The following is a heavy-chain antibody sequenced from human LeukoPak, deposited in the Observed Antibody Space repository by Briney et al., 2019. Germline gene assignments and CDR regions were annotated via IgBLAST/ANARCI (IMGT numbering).Heavy chain of an antibody. CDR3: AGGNYHTAKNDAFDI. V-gene: IGHV4-34*01. Sequence: SETLSLTCAVYGGSFSGYYWSWIRQPPGKGLEWIGEIDHSGSTNYNPSLKSRVTISVDTSKNQFSLKLSSVTAADTAVYYCAGGNYHTAKNDAFDIWGQGTMVTVSS. CDR2: IDHSGST. J-gene: IGHJ3*02. CDR1: GGSFSGYY. D-gene: IGHD2-2*01.